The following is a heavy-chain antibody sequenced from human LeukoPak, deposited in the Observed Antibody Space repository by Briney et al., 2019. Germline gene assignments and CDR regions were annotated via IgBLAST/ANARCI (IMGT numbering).Heavy chain of an antibody. CDR2: IDPSDSYT. V-gene: IGHV5-10-1*01. CDR1: GXSFTTYW. CDR3: ARVIHLGELSLYDY. D-gene: IGHD3-16*02. J-gene: IGHJ4*02. Sequence: GAALKISYKGSGXSFTTYWITWVRQMPGKGLEWMWRIDPSDSYTNYSPSFQGHVTISADKSISTAYLQWSSLKASDTAMYYCARVIHLGELSLYDYWGQGTLVTVSS.